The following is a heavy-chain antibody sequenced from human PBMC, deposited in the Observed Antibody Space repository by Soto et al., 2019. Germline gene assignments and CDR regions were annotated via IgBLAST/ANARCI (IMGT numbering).Heavy chain of an antibody. CDR3: AKSDGSGSFHYFQH. V-gene: IGHV3-23*01. CDR2: ISKTGDST. CDR1: GFTFSSDT. D-gene: IGHD6-19*01. J-gene: IGHJ1*01. Sequence: EVQLLESGGGLVQPGGSLRLSCAASGFTFSSDTMSWVRQAPGKGLEWVSAISKTGDSTHYADSVKGRFTISRDTSTNTLYLQMNSLRAEDTAVYYCAKSDGSGSFHYFQHWGQGTLVTVSS.